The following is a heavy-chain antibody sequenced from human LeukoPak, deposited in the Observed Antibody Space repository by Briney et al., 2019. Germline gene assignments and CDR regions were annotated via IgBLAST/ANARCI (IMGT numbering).Heavy chain of an antibody. CDR1: GFAFSSHW. CDR3: ARDHNYAFDN. CDR2: INREGNDK. Sequence: GGSLRLSCAASGFAFSSHWMNWVRQAPGKGLEWVANINREGNDKDYVDSVKGRFTISGDSARNSLYLQMSSLRVEDTAVYYCARDHNYAFDNWGQGTLVTVSS. V-gene: IGHV3-7*01. D-gene: IGHD1-1*01. J-gene: IGHJ4*02.